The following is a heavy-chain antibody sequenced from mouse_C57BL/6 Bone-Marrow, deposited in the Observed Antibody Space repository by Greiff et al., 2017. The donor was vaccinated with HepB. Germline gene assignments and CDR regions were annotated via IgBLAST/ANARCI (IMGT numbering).Heavy chain of an antibody. CDR1: GFTFSSYA. V-gene: IGHV5-4*01. CDR3: ARDPTSDY. Sequence: DVKLVESGGGLVKPGGSLKLSCAASGFTFSSYAMSWVRQTPEKRLEWVATISDGGSYTYYPDNVKGRFTISRDNAKNNLYLQMSHLKSEDTAMYYCARDPTSDYWGQGTTLTVSS. CDR2: ISDGGSYT. J-gene: IGHJ2*01.